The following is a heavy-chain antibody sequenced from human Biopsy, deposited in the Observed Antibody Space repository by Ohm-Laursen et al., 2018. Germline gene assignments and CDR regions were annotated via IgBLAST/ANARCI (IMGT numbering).Heavy chain of an antibody. CDR2: LSGSGGTT. J-gene: IGHJ4*02. CDR3: AKTFHGSSFLYDY. V-gene: IGHV3-23*01. D-gene: IGHD2-15*01. CDR1: GFTFSSYG. Sequence: SLRLSCAASGFTFSSYGMSWVRQTPGKGLEWVSVLSGSGGTTYYADSVKGRFTISRDNSKNTLYLQMNSLTAEDTAVYYCAKTFHGSSFLYDYWGQGTLVTVSS.